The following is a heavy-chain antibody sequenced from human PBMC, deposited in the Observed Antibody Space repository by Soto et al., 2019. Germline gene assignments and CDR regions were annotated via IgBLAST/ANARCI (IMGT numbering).Heavy chain of an antibody. J-gene: IGHJ6*02. Sequence: SETLSLTCTVSGDSINSGDYFWSWIRQPPGKGLEWIGDVSYIGNTYYNPSLTSRATISIDTSKNQFSLKLYSVTAADTAVYYCARDRPSYGDYIRYFKHYGMDVWGQGTTVIVSS. CDR3: ARDRPSYGDYIRYFKHYGMDV. D-gene: IGHD4-17*01. CDR2: VSYIGNT. V-gene: IGHV4-30-4*01. CDR1: GDSINSGDYF.